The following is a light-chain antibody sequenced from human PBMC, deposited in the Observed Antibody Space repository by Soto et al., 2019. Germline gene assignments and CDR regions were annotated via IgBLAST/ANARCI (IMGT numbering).Light chain of an antibody. CDR2: GAS. Sequence: EIVLTQSPGTLSLSPGERATLSCRASQSVSSSYLAWYQQKPGQAPRLLIYGASARATGSPARFIGGGSGAEYTLPISSLQSEDFAVYYCQQYNNWPRTFGQGTKV. CDR3: QQYNNWPRT. J-gene: IGKJ1*01. V-gene: IGKV3-15*01. CDR1: QSVSSSY.